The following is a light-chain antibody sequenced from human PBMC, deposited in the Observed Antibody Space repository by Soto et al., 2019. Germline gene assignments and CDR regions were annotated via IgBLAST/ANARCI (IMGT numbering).Light chain of an antibody. V-gene: IGKV1-5*03. CDR2: KAS. Sequence: LSAAVGDRVTITRWASQSISSWLAWYQQKPGKAPKLLIYKASSLESGVPTRYSGCGSGTQFTLTFCSLHPNDFAPYYAQENKSYSQTFGQGTKVDNK. CDR1: QSISSW. CDR3: QENKSYSQT. J-gene: IGKJ1*01.